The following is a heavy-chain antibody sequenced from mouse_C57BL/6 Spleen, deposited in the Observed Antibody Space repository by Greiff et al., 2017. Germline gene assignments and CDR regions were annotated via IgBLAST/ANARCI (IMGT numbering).Heavy chain of an antibody. J-gene: IGHJ4*01. CDR1: GFTFSSYA. CDR2: ISDGGSYT. D-gene: IGHD1-1*01. CDR3: ARDGVVATGYYAMDY. Sequence: EVKLVESGGGLVKPGASLKLSCAASGFTFSSYAMSWVRQTPEKRLEWVATISDGGSYTYYPDNVQGRFTISRDNATNNLYLQMSHLKSEDTAMYYCARDGVVATGYYAMDYWGQGTSVTVSS. V-gene: IGHV5-4*03.